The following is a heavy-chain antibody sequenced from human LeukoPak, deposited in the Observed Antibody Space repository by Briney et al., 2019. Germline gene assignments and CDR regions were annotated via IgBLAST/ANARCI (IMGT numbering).Heavy chain of an antibody. Sequence: SETLSLTCNVSGGSMRNYYWSWIRQPPGKELEWIGSMYYSGSTFYNPSLKSRVTILVDTSKNQFSLKLSSVTAADTAVYYCARDYGSGRRYYYMDVWGKGTTVTVSS. CDR2: MYYSGST. J-gene: IGHJ6*03. V-gene: IGHV4-39*07. D-gene: IGHD3-10*01. CDR3: ARDYGSGRRYYYMDV. CDR1: GGSMRNYY.